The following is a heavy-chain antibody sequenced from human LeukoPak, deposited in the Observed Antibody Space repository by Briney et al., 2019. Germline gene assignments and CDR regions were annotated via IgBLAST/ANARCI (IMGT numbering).Heavy chain of an antibody. V-gene: IGHV3-53*04. CDR2: IYSGGST. D-gene: IGHD5-18*01. J-gene: IGHJ4*02. CDR3: ARVRGYSYGPDYFDY. CDR1: GFTVSSNY. Sequence: GGSLRLPCAASGFTVSSNYMSWVRQAPGKGLEWVSVIYSGGSTYYADSVKGRFTISRHNSKNTLYLQMNSLRAEDTAVYYCARVRGYSYGPDYFDYWGQGTLVTVSS.